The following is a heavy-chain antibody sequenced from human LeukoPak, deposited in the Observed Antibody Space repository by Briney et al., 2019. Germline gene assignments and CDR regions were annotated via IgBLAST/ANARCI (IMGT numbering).Heavy chain of an antibody. D-gene: IGHD6-19*01. CDR2: ISSSSSYI. Sequence: GGSLRLSCAASGFTFSSYSMNWVRQAPGKGLGWVSSISSSSSYIYYADSVKGRFTISRDNAKNSLYLQMNSLRAEDTAVYYCARYPSPVAGGAFDIWGQGTMVTVSS. CDR3: ARYPSPVAGGAFDI. CDR1: GFTFSSYS. V-gene: IGHV3-21*01. J-gene: IGHJ3*02.